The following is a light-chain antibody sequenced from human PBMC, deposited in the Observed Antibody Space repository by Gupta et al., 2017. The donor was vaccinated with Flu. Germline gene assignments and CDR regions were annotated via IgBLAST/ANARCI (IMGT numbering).Light chain of an antibody. CDR2: EVS. CDR1: SSEVGGYNY. CDR3: SSYTSSSTWV. J-gene: IGLJ3*02. V-gene: IGLV2-14*01. Sequence: QSALTQPASVSGSPGQSITISCTGTSSEVGGYNYVSWYQQHPGKAPKLMIYEVSNRPSGVSNRSSGSKSGNTASLTISGLQAEDEADYYCSSYTSSSTWVFGGGTKLTVL.